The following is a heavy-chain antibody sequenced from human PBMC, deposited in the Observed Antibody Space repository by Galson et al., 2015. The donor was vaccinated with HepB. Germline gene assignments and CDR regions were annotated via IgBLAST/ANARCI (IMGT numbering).Heavy chain of an antibody. Sequence: SLRLSCAASGFTFSSYSMNWVRQAPGKGLEWVSYISSSSSTIYYADSVKGRFTISRDNAKNSLYLQMNSLRAEDTAVYYCARENAGGARRIYFDYWGQGTLVTVSS. CDR3: ARENAGGARRIYFDY. D-gene: IGHD1-26*01. J-gene: IGHJ4*02. CDR1: GFTFSSYS. CDR2: ISSSSSTI. V-gene: IGHV3-48*01.